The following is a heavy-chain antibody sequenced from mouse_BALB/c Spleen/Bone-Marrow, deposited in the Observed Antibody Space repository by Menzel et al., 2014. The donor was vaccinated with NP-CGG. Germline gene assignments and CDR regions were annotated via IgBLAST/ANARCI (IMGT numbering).Heavy chain of an antibody. CDR2: INSNGGRT. Sequence: EVKLMESGGGLVQPGGSLKLSCAASGFTFSSYGMSWVRRTPDKRLELVATINSNGGRTYYPDSVKGRFTISRDNAKNTLYLQMSSLKSEDTAMYYCARDSLLRSLYAMDYWGQGTSVTVSS. V-gene: IGHV5-6-3*01. D-gene: IGHD1-2*01. CDR1: GFTFSSYG. CDR3: ARDSLLRSLYAMDY. J-gene: IGHJ4*01.